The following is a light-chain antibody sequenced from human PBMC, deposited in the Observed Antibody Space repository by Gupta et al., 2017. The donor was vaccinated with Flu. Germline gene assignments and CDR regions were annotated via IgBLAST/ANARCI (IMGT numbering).Light chain of an antibody. V-gene: IGLV1-44*01. CDR3: ASWDDSRNGQV. J-gene: IGLJ3*02. CDR2: SNA. Sequence: QSVLTQPPSASGTPGQGVTISCSGSSSNIGNNPVNWYQQLPGAAPKLLIYSNAQRPSGVPDRFSGSKSDNSASLVISGLQSNDEATFYCASWDDSRNGQVFGEGTKLTVL. CDR1: SSNIGNNP.